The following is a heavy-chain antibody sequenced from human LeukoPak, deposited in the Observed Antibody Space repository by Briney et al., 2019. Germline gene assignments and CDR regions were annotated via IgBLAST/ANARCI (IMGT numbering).Heavy chain of an antibody. CDR3: ARDIAMVPMTYYYYYYGMDV. CDR2: IYTSGST. D-gene: IGHD5-18*01. CDR1: GGSISSYY. J-gene: IGHJ6*02. Sequence: SETLSLTCTVSGGSISSYYWSWIRQPAGKGLEWIGRIYTSGSTNYNPSLKSRVTMSVDTSKNQFSLKLSSVTAADTAVYYCARDIAMVPMTYYYYYYGMDVWGQGTTVTVSS. V-gene: IGHV4-4*07.